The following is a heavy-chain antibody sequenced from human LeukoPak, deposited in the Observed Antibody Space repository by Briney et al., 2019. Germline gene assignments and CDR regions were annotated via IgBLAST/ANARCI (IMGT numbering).Heavy chain of an antibody. Sequence: SETLSLTCTVSGGSISSYYWSWIRQPPGKGLEWIGEINHSGSTNYNPSLKSRVTISVDTSKNQFSLKLSSVTAADTAVYYCARAGYYDFWSGYYANWFDPWGQGTLVTVSS. CDR1: GGSISSYY. CDR3: ARAGYYDFWSGYYANWFDP. J-gene: IGHJ5*02. V-gene: IGHV4-34*01. D-gene: IGHD3-3*01. CDR2: INHSGST.